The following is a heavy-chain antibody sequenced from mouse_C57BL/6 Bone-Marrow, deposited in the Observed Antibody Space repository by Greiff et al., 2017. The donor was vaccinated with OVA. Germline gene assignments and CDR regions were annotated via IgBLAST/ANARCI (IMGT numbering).Heavy chain of an antibody. CDR2: IDPETGGT. V-gene: IGHV1-15*01. D-gene: IGHD4-1*01. CDR1: GYTFTDYE. Sequence: VQLVESGAELVRPGASVTLSCKASGYTFTDYEMHWVKQTPVHGLEWIGAIDPETGGTAYNQKFKGKAILTADKSSSTAYMELRSLTSEDSAVYYCTRVGNWAWFAYWGQGTLVTVSA. CDR3: TRVGNWAWFAY. J-gene: IGHJ3*01.